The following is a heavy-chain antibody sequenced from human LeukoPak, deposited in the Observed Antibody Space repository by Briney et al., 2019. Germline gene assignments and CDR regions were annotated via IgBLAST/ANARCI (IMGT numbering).Heavy chain of an antibody. J-gene: IGHJ4*02. CDR1: GFTFSSYW. D-gene: IGHD6-13*01. CDR3: ARGQLVQDY. Sequence: GGSLRLSCAASGFTFSSYWMIWLRQAPGKGLEGVANIKQDGSEKYYRDSVKGRFTISRDNDKNSLYLQMNSLRAEETAVYYCARGQLVQDYWGQGTLVTVSS. V-gene: IGHV3-7*01. CDR2: IKQDGSEK.